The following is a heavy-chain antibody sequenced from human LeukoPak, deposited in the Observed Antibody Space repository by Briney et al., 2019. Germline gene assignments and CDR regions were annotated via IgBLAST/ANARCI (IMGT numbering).Heavy chain of an antibody. D-gene: IGHD6-19*01. CDR2: TYFRSKWYS. V-gene: IGHV6-1*01. CDR3: ARGAVAHYDS. J-gene: IGHJ4*02. CDR1: GDSVSTNSAA. Sequence: SQTLSLTCAISGDSVSTNSAAWNWLRQSPSRGLEWLGRTYFRSKWYSDYAVSVKSRITINPDTSRNQFSLHLNFVTPEDTAVYYCARGAVAHYDSWGQGTLVTVSS.